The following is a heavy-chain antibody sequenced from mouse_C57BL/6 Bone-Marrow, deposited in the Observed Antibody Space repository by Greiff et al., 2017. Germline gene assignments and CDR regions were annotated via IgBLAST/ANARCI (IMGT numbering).Heavy chain of an antibody. CDR2: INPNNGGT. Sequence: EVQLQQSGPELVKPGASVKIPCKASGYTFTDYNMDWVKQSHGKSLEWIGDINPNNGGTIYNQKFKGKATLTVDKSSSTAYMELRSLTSEDTAVYYCARRPPTGLAMDDWGQGTSVTVSS. CDR3: ARRPPTGLAMDD. CDR1: GYTFTDYN. D-gene: IGHD3-1*01. V-gene: IGHV1-18*01. J-gene: IGHJ4*01.